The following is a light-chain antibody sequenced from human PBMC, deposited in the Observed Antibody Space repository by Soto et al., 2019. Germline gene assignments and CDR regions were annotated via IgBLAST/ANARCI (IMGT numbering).Light chain of an antibody. Sequence: DIQMTQSPSTLSASVGDRVTITCRASQSISSWLAWYQQKPGKAPKLLIYDASSLESGVPSRFSGSGSGTEFTLSISSLQPDDCGTYYCQQYNSSPFTFGQGTKLEI. CDR3: QQYNSSPFT. CDR1: QSISSW. V-gene: IGKV1-5*01. J-gene: IGKJ2*01. CDR2: DAS.